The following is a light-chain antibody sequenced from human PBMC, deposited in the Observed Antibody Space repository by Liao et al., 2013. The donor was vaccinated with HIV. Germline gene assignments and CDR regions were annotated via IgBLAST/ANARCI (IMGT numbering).Light chain of an antibody. CDR1: NLGDKY. CDR2: QDV. CDR3: YSAADNNLV. Sequence: SYELTQPPSVSVSPGQTATIACSGDNLGDKYASWYQQKPGQSPVMVIYQDVQRPSGIPERFSGSSSGTTVTLTISGAQVEDEADYYCYSAADNNLVFGGGTKLTVL. J-gene: IGLJ3*02. V-gene: IGLV3-27*01.